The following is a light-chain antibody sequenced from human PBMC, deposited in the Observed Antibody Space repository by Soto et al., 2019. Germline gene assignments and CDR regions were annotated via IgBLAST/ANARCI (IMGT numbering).Light chain of an antibody. CDR3: SSYTRSSTLLYV. CDR2: DVS. Sequence: QSVLTQPASVSGSPGQSITISCTGTSSDVGGYNYVSWYQQHPGKAPKLMIYDVSNRPSGVSNRFSGSKSGNTASLTISGLQAEDEADYYRSSYTRSSTLLYVFGTGTKLTVL. CDR1: SSDVGGYNY. V-gene: IGLV2-14*01. J-gene: IGLJ1*01.